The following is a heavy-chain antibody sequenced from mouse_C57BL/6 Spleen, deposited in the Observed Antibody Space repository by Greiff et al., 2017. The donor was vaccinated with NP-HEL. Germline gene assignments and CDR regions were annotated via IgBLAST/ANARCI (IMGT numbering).Heavy chain of an antibody. CDR3: ARRDYGSSPGFAY. J-gene: IGHJ3*01. CDR2: INPYNGGT. CDR1: GYTFTDYY. D-gene: IGHD1-1*01. Sequence: VQLQQSGPVLVKPGASVKMSCKASGYTFTDYYMNWVKQSHGKSLEWIGVINPYNGGTSYNQKFQGKATLTVDKSSSTAYMELNSLTSEDSAVEYCARRDYGSSPGFAYWGQGTLVTVSA. V-gene: IGHV1-19*01.